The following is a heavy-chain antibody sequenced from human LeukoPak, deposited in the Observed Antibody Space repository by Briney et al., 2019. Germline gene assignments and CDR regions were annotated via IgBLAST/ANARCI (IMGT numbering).Heavy chain of an antibody. V-gene: IGHV3-21*01. Sequence: GGSLRLSCAASGFSISLYSFYWVRQAPGKGLEWVSSISARSDYIYYADSVKGRFTISRDNAKNSLYLQMHSLRAEDTAVYYCARVTSSGRNYYYYPMDVWCQGTTVTVSS. CDR1: GFSISLYS. D-gene: IGHD6-19*01. J-gene: IGHJ6*02. CDR3: ARVTSSGRNYYYYPMDV. CDR2: ISARSDYI.